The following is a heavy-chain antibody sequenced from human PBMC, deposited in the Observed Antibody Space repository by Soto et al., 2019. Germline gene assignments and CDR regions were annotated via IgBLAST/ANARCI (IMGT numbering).Heavy chain of an antibody. Sequence: QVQLVQSGTEVKKPGASVKVSCKASGYIFTTYSIAWVRQAPGQGLEWVGWISPNNGNTNYAQNVQGRVTMTTDTITDQGQMGLRSPTTDEPGRDYWCREAFGIHRNLFRPLGQGTLVTVSS. CDR2: ISPNNGNT. V-gene: IGHV1-18*04. J-gene: IGHJ5*02. CDR1: GYIFTTYS. CDR3: CREAFGIHRNLFRP. D-gene: IGHD3-10*01.